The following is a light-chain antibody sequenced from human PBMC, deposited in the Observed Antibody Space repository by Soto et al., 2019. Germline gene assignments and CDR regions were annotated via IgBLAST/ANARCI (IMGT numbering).Light chain of an antibody. CDR2: GAS. J-gene: IGKJ5*01. Sequence: EIVLTQSPGTLSLSPGERATLSCRASQSVSSSYLAWYQQKPGQAPRLLIYGASYRATGIPHRFSGSGSGTEFTLTISSLQSEDFAVYYCQHYHGWPITFGQGTRLEIK. CDR3: QHYHGWPIT. CDR1: QSVSSSY. V-gene: IGKV3-20*01.